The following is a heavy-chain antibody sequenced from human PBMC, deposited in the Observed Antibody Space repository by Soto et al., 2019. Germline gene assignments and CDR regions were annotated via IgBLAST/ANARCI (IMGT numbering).Heavy chain of an antibody. CDR1: GGSLTSNDW. V-gene: IGHV4-4*02. CDR2: IHHSWST. Sequence: QVQLQESGPGLVKPSGTLSLTCAVSGGSLTSNDWWTWVRQPPGKGLEWVGQIHHSWSTFYNPSLGSLITVSINVSENHFSLHLDSVTAADTALYYCARSTGGDACHFWGQGTMVTVSS. CDR3: ARSTGGDACHF. D-gene: IGHD7-27*01. J-gene: IGHJ3*01.